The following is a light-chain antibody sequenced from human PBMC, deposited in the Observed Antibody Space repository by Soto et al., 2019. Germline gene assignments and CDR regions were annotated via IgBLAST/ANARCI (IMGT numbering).Light chain of an antibody. CDR2: GAS. CDR1: QSVSSN. CDR3: QQYDNWPRT. J-gene: IGKJ1*01. V-gene: IGKV3-15*01. Sequence: EIVMTQSPATLSVSPGERATLSCRASQSVSSNLAWYQQTPGQAPRLLMYGASTRAPGIPVRFSGSGSGTEFTLTISSLQSEDFAVYYCQQYDNWPRTFXQGTKVDIK.